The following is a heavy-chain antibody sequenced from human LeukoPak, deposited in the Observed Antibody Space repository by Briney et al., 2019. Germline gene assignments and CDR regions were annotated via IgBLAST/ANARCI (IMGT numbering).Heavy chain of an antibody. CDR1: GGSFSGYY. V-gene: IGHV4-34*01. CDR3: ARGLHWFDP. J-gene: IGHJ5*02. Sequence: SETLSLTCAVYGGSFSGYYWSWIRQPPGKGLEWIGETNHSGSTNYNPSLKSRVTISVDTSKNQFSLKLSSVTAADTAVYYCARGLHWFDPWGQGTLVTVSS. CDR2: TNHSGST.